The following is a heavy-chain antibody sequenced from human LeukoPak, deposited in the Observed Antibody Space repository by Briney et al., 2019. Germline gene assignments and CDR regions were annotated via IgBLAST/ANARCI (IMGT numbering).Heavy chain of an antibody. CDR2: IDWDADT. CDR1: GFSLSTSGMC. J-gene: IGHJ4*02. D-gene: IGHD1-26*01. V-gene: IGHV2-70*13. CDR3: TRTYSGSYPVHY. Sequence: SGPTLVNPTQTLTLTCTFSGFSLSTSGMCVSWIRQPPGEALEWLALIDWDADTYYSTSLKTRLTISKDTSKNQVVLTMTNMDPVDTATYYCTRTYSGSYPVHYWGQGTLVTVSS.